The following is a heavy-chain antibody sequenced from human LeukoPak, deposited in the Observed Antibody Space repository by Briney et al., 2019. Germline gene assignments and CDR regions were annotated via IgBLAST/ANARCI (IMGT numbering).Heavy chain of an antibody. V-gene: IGHV3-23*01. CDR2: IYGSDDKT. CDR3: AKTQGYYDA. J-gene: IGHJ5*02. CDR1: GLTFSNYA. Sequence: GGSLRLSCVASGLTFSNYAMSWVRQAPGKGLELVSGIYGSDDKTVYGDAVKGRFTISRDNSKNTLYLQMNSLRADDTAVYYCAKTQGYYDAWGQGALVTVSS. D-gene: IGHD2-15*01.